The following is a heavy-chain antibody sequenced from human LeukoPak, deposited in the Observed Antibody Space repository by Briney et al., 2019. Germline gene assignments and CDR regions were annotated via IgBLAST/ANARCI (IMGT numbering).Heavy chain of an antibody. CDR2: TYYTGT. D-gene: IGHD7-27*01. J-gene: IGHJ4*02. CDR1: GGSVSDYY. V-gene: IGHV4-59*02. CDR3: ASRKLGNDY. Sequence: SETLSLTCTVSGGSVSDYYWSWIRQSPGKGLEWIGYTYYTGTTYNPSLKSRVTISADTSKSQFSLKLSSVTAADTAVYYCASRKLGNDYWGQGTLVTVSS.